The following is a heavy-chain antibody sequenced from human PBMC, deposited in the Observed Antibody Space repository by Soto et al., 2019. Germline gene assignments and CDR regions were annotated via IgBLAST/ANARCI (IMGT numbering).Heavy chain of an antibody. Sequence: EVQLVESGGGLVQPGGSLRLSCAASGFTFSSYSMNWVRQAPGKGLEWVSYISSSSSTIYYADSVKGRFTISRDNAKNSLYLQMNSLRDEDTAVYYCARDYYDSSGYYPLGYWGQGTLVTVSS. V-gene: IGHV3-48*02. CDR2: ISSSSSTI. J-gene: IGHJ4*02. D-gene: IGHD3-22*01. CDR3: ARDYYDSSGYYPLGY. CDR1: GFTFSSYS.